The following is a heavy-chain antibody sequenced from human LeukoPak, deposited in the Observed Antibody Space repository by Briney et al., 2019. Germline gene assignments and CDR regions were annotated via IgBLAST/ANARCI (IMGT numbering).Heavy chain of an antibody. Sequence: PGRSLRLCCAASGFTFRSYGMHWVRQAPGKGLEWVAIISYDGSNKYYADSVKGRFTISRDNSKNTLYLQMNSLRTEDTAVYYCASAGSGWYYFDYWGQGTLVTVSS. CDR2: ISYDGSNK. V-gene: IGHV3-30*03. J-gene: IGHJ4*02. D-gene: IGHD6-19*01. CDR1: GFTFRSYG. CDR3: ASAGSGWYYFDY.